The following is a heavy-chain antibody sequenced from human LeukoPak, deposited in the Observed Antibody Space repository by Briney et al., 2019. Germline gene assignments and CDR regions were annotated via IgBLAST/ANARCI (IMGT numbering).Heavy chain of an antibody. CDR1: GYTFISYG. Sequence: AASVKVSFKASGYTFISYGISWVRQAPGQGLEWMGWISAYNGNTNYAQKLQGRVTMTTDTSTSTAYMELRSLRSDDTAVYYCARHYVWGSYRHPDYWGQGTLVTVSS. CDR2: ISAYNGNT. D-gene: IGHD3-16*02. J-gene: IGHJ4*02. CDR3: ARHYVWGSYRHPDY. V-gene: IGHV1-18*01.